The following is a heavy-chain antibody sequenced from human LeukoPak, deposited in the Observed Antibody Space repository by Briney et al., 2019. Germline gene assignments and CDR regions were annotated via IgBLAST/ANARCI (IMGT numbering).Heavy chain of an antibody. CDR2: IKKDGSEK. CDR3: AGGAGFLIDY. Sequence: GGSLRLSCAASGFTFSNYWMNWVPQAPGKGPEWVAIIKKDGSEKYYVDSVKGRFTISRDNAKNSLYLQMNSLRADDTAVYFCAGGAGFLIDYWGQGALVTVSS. J-gene: IGHJ4*02. D-gene: IGHD2/OR15-2a*01. CDR1: GFTFSNYW. V-gene: IGHV3-7*01.